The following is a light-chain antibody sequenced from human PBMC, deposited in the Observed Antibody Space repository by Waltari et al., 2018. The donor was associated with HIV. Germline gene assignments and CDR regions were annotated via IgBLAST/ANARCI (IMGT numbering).Light chain of an antibody. CDR3: QSYDSSLSGVL. J-gene: IGLJ2*01. CDR1: SSNIGAGYE. V-gene: IGLV1-40*01. CDR2: GIN. Sequence: QSVLTQPPSVSGAPGQRVTISCTGSSSNIGAGYEVHWYQQLPGTGPKPLICGINKRPSGVPDRFSGSKSGTSASLAITGLQAEDEADYYCQSYDSSLSGVLFGGGTKLTVL.